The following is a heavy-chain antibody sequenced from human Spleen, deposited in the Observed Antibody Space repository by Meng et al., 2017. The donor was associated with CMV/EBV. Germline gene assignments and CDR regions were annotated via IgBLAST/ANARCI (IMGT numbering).Heavy chain of an antibody. Sequence: GVLKISCAASGFTFSSYAMTWVRQAPGKGLEWVSVIYSGGSSTYYADSVKGRFTISRDNSKNTVYLQMNSLRAEDTAVYYCAKDAETNGDSSGYYYYGMDVWGQGTTVTVSS. V-gene: IGHV3-23*03. D-gene: IGHD3-22*01. CDR1: GFTFSSYA. J-gene: IGHJ6*02. CDR2: IYSGGSST. CDR3: AKDAETNGDSSGYYYYGMDV.